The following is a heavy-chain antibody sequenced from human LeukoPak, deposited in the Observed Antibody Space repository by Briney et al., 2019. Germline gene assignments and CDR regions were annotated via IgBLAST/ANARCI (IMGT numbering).Heavy chain of an antibody. CDR2: IYYSGST. V-gene: IGHV4-59*08. CDR3: ARQATTVTHIDY. Sequence: SETLSLTCTVSGGSISSYYWSWIRQPPGKGLEWIGYIYYSGSTNYNPSLKSRVTISVDTSKNQFYLKLSSMTAADTAVYYCARQATTVTHIDYWGQGTLVTVSS. D-gene: IGHD4-17*01. CDR1: GGSISSYY. J-gene: IGHJ4*02.